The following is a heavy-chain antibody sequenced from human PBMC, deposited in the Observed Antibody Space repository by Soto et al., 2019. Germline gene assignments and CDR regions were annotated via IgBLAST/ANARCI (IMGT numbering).Heavy chain of an antibody. Sequence: GGSLRLSCAASGFTFRSFTMNWVRQAPGKGLEWVSTISSNSAYICYTDALRGRFTISRDNAKNSLHLQMNSLRAEDTAVYYCTRDASRDSSARGWFDPWGPGTLVTVSS. J-gene: IGHJ5*02. CDR1: GFTFRSFT. V-gene: IGHV3-21*01. CDR3: TRDASRDSSARGWFDP. D-gene: IGHD6-13*01. CDR2: ISSNSAYI.